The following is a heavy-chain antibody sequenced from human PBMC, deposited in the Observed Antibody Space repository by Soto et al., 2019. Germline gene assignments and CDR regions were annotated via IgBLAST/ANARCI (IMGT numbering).Heavy chain of an antibody. Sequence: EVQLVESGGGLVQPGGSLRLSCAVSGFTFSNYWMSWVRQAPGKGLEWVANINQDGGDKYYVDCVKGRFTISRDNAKDSLYLQMNSLRVEDTGIYYCARDRLARADCWGQGILVTVSS. V-gene: IGHV3-7*01. CDR3: ARDRLARADC. CDR2: INQDGGDK. J-gene: IGHJ4*02. D-gene: IGHD6-19*01. CDR1: GFTFSNYW.